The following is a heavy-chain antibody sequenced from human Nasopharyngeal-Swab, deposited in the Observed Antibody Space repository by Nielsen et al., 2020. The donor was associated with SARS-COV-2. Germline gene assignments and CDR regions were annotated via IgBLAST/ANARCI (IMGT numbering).Heavy chain of an antibody. J-gene: IGHJ6*03. CDR2: IYYSGST. V-gene: IGHV4-30-4*08. CDR1: GGSIRNYY. Sequence: SCTVSGGSIRNYYWSWIRQPPGKGLEWIGYIYYSGSTYYNPSLKSRVTISVDTSKNQFSLKLSSVTAADTAVYYCARLAYYYYYYMDVWGKGTTVTVSS. CDR3: ARLAYYYYYYMDV.